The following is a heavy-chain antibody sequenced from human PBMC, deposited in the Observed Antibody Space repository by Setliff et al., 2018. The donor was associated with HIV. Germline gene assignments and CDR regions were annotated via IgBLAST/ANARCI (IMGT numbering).Heavy chain of an antibody. V-gene: IGHV4-39*07. J-gene: IGHJ5*02. CDR3: ARQSCSGRSCYSSNWIDP. CDR1: GGSITSSNYY. D-gene: IGHD2-15*01. Sequence: SETLSLTCTVSGGSITSSNYYWGWVRQPPGKGLEWIGSVYRSGSTYYNPSLKSRVTISVDTSMNRFSLRLSSVTAADTAVFYCARQSCSGRSCYSSNWIDPWGQGTLVTVSS. CDR2: VYRSGST.